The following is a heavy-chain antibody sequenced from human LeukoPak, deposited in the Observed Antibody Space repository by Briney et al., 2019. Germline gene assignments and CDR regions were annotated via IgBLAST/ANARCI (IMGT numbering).Heavy chain of an antibody. CDR3: ARAELHYDILTGYLSHYYMDV. CDR1: GFTFDDYG. D-gene: IGHD3-9*01. V-gene: IGHV3-20*04. CDR2: IYWTGGST. Sequence: PGGSLRLSCAASGFTFDDYGMSWVRQAPGKGLEWVSGIYWTGGSTGYADSVKGRFTISRDNAKNSLYLQMNSLRAEDTAVYYCARAELHYDILTGYLSHYYMDVWGKGTTVTVSS. J-gene: IGHJ6*03.